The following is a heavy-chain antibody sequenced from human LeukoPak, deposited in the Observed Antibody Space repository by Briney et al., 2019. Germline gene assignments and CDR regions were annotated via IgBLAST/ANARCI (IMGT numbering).Heavy chain of an antibody. CDR1: GYTFTGYY. D-gene: IGHD2-2*01. CDR2: INPNSGGT. Sequence: ASVKVSCKASGYTFTGYYMHWVRQAPGQGLEWMGWINPNSGGTNYAQKFQGRVTMTRDTSISTAYMELSRLRSDDTAVHYCAREAAARSFGQYDYWGQGTLVTVSS. CDR3: AREAAARSFGQYDY. V-gene: IGHV1-2*02. J-gene: IGHJ4*02.